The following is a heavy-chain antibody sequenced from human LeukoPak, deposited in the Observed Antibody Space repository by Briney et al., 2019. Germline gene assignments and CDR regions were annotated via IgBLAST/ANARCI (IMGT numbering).Heavy chain of an antibody. CDR2: ISAYNGNT. J-gene: IGHJ4*02. Sequence: ASVKLSCKASGYTFTSYSISWVRQAPGPGHEWMGWISAYNGNTNYAQKLQGRVTMTTDTSTSTAYMELRSLRSDDPAVYYCARDLGVCFGEYDYWGQGTLVTVSS. CDR3: ARDLGVCFGEYDY. CDR1: GYTFTSYS. D-gene: IGHD3-10*01. V-gene: IGHV1-18*01.